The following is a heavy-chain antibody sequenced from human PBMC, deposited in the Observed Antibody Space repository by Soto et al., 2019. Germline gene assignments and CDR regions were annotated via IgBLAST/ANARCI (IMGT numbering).Heavy chain of an antibody. J-gene: IGHJ4*02. V-gene: IGHV3-21*01. Sequence: GGSLRLSCAASGFTFSSYSMNWARQAPGKGLEWVSSISSSSSYIYYADSVKGRFTISRDNAKNSLYLQMNSLRAEDTAVYYCARDPLWFGESNSYYFDYWGQGTLVTVSS. CDR3: ARDPLWFGESNSYYFDY. D-gene: IGHD3-10*01. CDR1: GFTFSSYS. CDR2: ISSSSSYI.